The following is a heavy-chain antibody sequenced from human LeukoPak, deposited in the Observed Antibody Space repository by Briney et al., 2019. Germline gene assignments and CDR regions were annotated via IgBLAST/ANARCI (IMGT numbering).Heavy chain of an antibody. CDR2: ISAYNGGT. V-gene: IGHV1-18*01. CDR1: GYTFTCYA. Sequence: ASVKVSCKASGYTFTCYAIAWVRQAPGQGLEWMGWISAYNGGTNYAQKFRGRVTMTTDTSTNTGYMELRSLRSDDTAVYFCVRDQLRYYGSNNYYSDMDFWGQGTTVTVSS. CDR3: VRDQLRYYGSNNYYSDMDF. D-gene: IGHD3-10*01. J-gene: IGHJ6*02.